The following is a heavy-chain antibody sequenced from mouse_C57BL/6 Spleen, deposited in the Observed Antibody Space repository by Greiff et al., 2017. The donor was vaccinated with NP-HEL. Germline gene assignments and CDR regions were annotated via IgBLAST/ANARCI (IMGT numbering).Heavy chain of an antibody. D-gene: IGHD6-1*01. CDR1: GYTFTSYW. CDR2: IYPGSGST. J-gene: IGHJ3*01. CDR3: GSYDTNHGGFAY. V-gene: IGHV1-55*01. Sequence: QVQLQQPGAELVKPGASVKMSCKASGYTFTSYWITWVKQRPGQGLEWIGDIYPGSGSTNYNEKFKSKATLPVDTSSSTAYMQLSSLTSEDSAVYYCGSYDTNHGGFAYWGQGTLVTVSA.